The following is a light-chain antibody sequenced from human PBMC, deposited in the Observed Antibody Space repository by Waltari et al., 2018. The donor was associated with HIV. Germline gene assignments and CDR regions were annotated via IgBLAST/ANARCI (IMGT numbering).Light chain of an antibody. CDR2: EPT. CDR1: SGSVSSRYY. Sequence: QTVVTQETSFSVSPGGTVTLTCGLSSGSVSSRYYPSWYHKTPGLPPRILSYEPTTRSSGVPDRFSGSILGNKAALTITGAQSDDESEYYCLLYVGTGIWVFGGGTKLTVL. CDR3: LLYVGTGIWV. J-gene: IGLJ3*02. V-gene: IGLV8-61*01.